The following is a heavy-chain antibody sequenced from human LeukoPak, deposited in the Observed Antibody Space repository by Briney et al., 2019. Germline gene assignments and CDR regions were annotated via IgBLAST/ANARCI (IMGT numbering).Heavy chain of an antibody. V-gene: IGHV3-30*04. J-gene: IGHJ4*02. Sequence: GGSLRLSCAASGFTFRAYVMYWVRQAPGKGLEWVAAISNDGSIKHNADSVKGRFTISRDNSKNTLFLQMNSLRTEDTAVYFCARDVPFDCWGQGTRATVSS. D-gene: IGHD3-10*02. CDR2: ISNDGSIK. CDR3: ARDVPFDC. CDR1: GFTFRAYV.